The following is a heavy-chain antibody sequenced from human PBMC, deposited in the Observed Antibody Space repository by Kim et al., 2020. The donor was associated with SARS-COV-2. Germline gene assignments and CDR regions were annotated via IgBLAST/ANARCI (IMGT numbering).Heavy chain of an antibody. CDR3: VRVAATPYLLSWFDP. CDR1: GFTFSSYA. D-gene: IGHD2-15*01. J-gene: IGHJ5*02. Sequence: GGSLRLSCAASGFTFSSYAMHWVRQAPGKGLEWVAVISYDGSNKYYADSVKGRFTISRDNSKNTLYLQMNSLRAEDTAVYYCVRVAATPYLLSWFDPWGQGTLVTVSS. V-gene: IGHV3-30*04. CDR2: ISYDGSNK.